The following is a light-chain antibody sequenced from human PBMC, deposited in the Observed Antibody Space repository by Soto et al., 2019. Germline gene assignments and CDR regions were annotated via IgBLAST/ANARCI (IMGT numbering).Light chain of an antibody. CDR3: QQYANSPRIT. Sequence: EVVLTQSPGTLSLSPGERATLSCRASQSVTNTYLAWYQQRPGQAPRLLMYSTSRRATGIPDRFTGSGSGTDFILTISRVESEDFAVYYCQQYANSPRITFGQGTRLEIK. CDR1: QSVTNTY. CDR2: STS. V-gene: IGKV3-20*01. J-gene: IGKJ5*01.